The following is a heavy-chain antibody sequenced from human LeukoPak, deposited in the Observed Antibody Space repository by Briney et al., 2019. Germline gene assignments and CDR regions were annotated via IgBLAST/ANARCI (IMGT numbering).Heavy chain of an antibody. Sequence: GGSLRLSCAASGFTFSGSAIHWVRQASGKGLEWVGRIRDKANSYATAYIASVKGRFTISRDDSKNTAYLQMSSLKTEDPAVYYCTRWDCTTTGCYPFDYWGQGTLVTVSS. CDR1: GFTFSGSA. J-gene: IGHJ4*02. V-gene: IGHV3-73*01. CDR3: TRWDCTTTGCYPFDY. CDR2: IRDKANSYAT. D-gene: IGHD2-2*01.